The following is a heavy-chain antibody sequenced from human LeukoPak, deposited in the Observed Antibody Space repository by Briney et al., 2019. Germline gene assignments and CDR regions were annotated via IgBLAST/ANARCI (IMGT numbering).Heavy chain of an antibody. CDR2: IYHSGST. CDR3: ARHTSPNWGSPYYYYMDV. CDR1: GYSISSGYY. J-gene: IGHJ6*03. D-gene: IGHD7-27*01. Sequence: SETLSLTCAVSGYSISSGYYWGWIRQPPGKGLEWIGSIYHSGSTYYNPSLKSRVTISVDTSKNQFSLKLSSVAAADTAVYYCARHTSPNWGSPYYYYMDVWGKGTTVTVSS. V-gene: IGHV4-38-2*01.